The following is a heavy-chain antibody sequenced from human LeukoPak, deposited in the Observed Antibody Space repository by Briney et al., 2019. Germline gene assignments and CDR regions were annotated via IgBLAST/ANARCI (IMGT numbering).Heavy chain of an antibody. CDR2: TYYRSKWYN. Sequence: SQTLSLTCAISGDSVSSNSAAWNWIRQSPSRGLEWLGRTYYRSKWYNDYAVSVKSRITINPDTSKNQFSLRLNSVTPEDTAVYYCARDTRGYSSSWPDAFDIWGQGTMVTVSS. V-gene: IGHV6-1*01. CDR3: ARDTRGYSSSWPDAFDI. D-gene: IGHD6-13*01. J-gene: IGHJ3*02. CDR1: GDSVSSNSAA.